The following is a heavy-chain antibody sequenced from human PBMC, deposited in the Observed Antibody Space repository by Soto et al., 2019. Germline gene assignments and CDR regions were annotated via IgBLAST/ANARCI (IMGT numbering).Heavy chain of an antibody. V-gene: IGHV1-46*01. CDR3: ARENRLTYYDFWSGYSYGMDV. D-gene: IGHD3-3*01. CDR1: GYTFTSYY. Sequence: ASVKVSCKASGYTFTSYYMHWVRQAPGQGLEWMGIINPSGGNTKYSQKFQGRVTITRDTSASTAYMELSSLRSEDTAVYYCARENRLTYYDFWSGYSYGMDVWGQGTTVTVSS. J-gene: IGHJ6*02. CDR2: INPSGGNT.